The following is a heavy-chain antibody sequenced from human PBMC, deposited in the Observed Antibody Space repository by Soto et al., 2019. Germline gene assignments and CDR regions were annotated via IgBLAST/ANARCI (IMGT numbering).Heavy chain of an antibody. CDR2: IIPLFGTA. J-gene: IGHJ4*02. CDR1: GVTFSSET. CDR3: ATELDDNPASPFDS. D-gene: IGHD3-22*01. V-gene: IGHV1-69*01. Sequence: QVQLVQSGAEVKKPGSSVKVSCKASGVTFSSETISWVRQAPGQGLEWVGGIIPLFGTANYAQKFQGRVTITADESTSTLYIELGSLRSDDTAVYYCATELDDNPASPFDSWGQGTLVTVSS.